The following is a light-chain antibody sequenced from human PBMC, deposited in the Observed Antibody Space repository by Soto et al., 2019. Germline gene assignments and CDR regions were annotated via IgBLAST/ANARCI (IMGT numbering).Light chain of an antibody. CDR3: CSFAGRSPPTSV. J-gene: IGLJ1*01. Sequence: QSVLTQPASVSGSPGQSITISCTGTTSDVGTYNLVSWYQHHPGKAPQLIIFEVTKRPSGVSDRFSGSKSGNTASLTISGLLDEAEDDYYCCSFAGRSPPTSVFGTGTKVTVL. CDR1: TSDVGTYNL. CDR2: EVT. V-gene: IGLV2-23*02.